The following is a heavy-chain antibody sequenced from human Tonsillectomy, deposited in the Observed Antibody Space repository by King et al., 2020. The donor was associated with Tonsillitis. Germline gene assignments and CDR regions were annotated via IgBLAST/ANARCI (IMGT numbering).Heavy chain of an antibody. CDR3: AREGRVTSDTLLDY. J-gene: IGHJ4*02. D-gene: IGHD2-21*02. CDR2: ISYDGSNK. V-gene: IGHV3-30-3*01. CDR1: GFTFSSYA. Sequence: VQLVESGGGVVHPGRSLRLSCAASGFTFSSYAMHWVRQAPGKGLEWVAVISYDGSNKYYADSVKGRFTISRDNSKNTLYLQMNSLRAEDTAVYYCAREGRVTSDTLLDYWGQGTLVTVSS.